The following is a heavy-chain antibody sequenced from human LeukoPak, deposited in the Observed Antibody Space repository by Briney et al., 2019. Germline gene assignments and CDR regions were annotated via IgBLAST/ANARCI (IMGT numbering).Heavy chain of an antibody. J-gene: IGHJ4*02. CDR2: ISGSGGST. D-gene: IGHD4-11*01. CDR1: GFTTSSYA. V-gene: IGHV3-23*01. CDR3: AKDQYSNYDY. Sequence: GGSLRLSCAASGFTTSSYAMSWVRQATGKGLEWVSAISGSGGSTYYADSVKGRFTISRDNSKNTLYLQMNSLRAEDTAVYYCAKDQYSNYDYWGQGTLVAVSS.